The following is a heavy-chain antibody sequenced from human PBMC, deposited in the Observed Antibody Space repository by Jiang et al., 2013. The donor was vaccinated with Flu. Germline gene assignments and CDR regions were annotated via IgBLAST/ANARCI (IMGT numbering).Heavy chain of an antibody. J-gene: IGHJ6*02. V-gene: IGHV3-21*01. CDR3: AREYCSGGSCPPYYYYGMDV. CDR1: GFTFSGYS. D-gene: IGHD2-15*01. Sequence: VQLVESGGGLVKPGGSLRLSCAASGFTFSGYSMNWVRQAPGKGLEWVSSISSSSSYIYYADSVKGRFTISRDNAKNSLYLQMNSLRAEDTAVYYCAREYCSGGSCPPYYYYGMDVWGQGTTVTVSS. CDR2: ISSSSSYI.